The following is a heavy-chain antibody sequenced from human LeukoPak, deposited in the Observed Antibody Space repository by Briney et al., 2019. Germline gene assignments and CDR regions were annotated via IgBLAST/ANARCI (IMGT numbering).Heavy chain of an antibody. J-gene: IGHJ3*02. CDR3: VKGDRITLVRGVIMGAFDI. CDR1: GFTFSIYA. Sequence: GGSLRLSCSASGFTFSIYAMHWVRQAPGKGLEFVSAISSNGGSTSYADSVKDRFTISRDNSKNTLYIQMSSLRAEDTAVYYCVKGDRITLVRGVIMGAFDIWGQGTMVTVSS. CDR2: ISSNGGST. D-gene: IGHD3-10*01. V-gene: IGHV3-64*05.